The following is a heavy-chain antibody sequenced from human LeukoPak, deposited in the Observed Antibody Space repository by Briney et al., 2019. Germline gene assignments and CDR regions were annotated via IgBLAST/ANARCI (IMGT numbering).Heavy chain of an antibody. CDR1: GFTFSGSA. CDR2: IRSKANNYAT. D-gene: IGHD3-22*01. CDR3: TGDNFDSSVKFDY. V-gene: IGHV3-73*01. Sequence: QSGGSLKLSCVVSGFTFSGSAVHWVRQASGEGLEWVGRIRSKANNYATAYAASVKGRFTISRDDSKNTAYLQMNSLKTEDTAVYYCTGDNFDSSVKFDYWGQGTLVTVSS. J-gene: IGHJ4*02.